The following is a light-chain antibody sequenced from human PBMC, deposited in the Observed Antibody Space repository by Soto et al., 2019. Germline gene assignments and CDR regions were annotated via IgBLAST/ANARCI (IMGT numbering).Light chain of an antibody. Sequence: QSALTQPASVSGSPGQSITISCTGTSSDVGGYAYVSWYQQHPGKAPRLMIYEVSNRSSGVSNRFSGSKSGNTASLTISGLQAEDEADYYCSSYTISNTYVFGTGTKLTVL. V-gene: IGLV2-14*01. J-gene: IGLJ1*01. CDR3: SSYTISNTYV. CDR2: EVS. CDR1: SSDVGGYAY.